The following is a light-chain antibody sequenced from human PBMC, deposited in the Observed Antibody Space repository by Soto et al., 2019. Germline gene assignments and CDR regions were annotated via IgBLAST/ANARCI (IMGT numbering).Light chain of an antibody. J-gene: IGKJ1*01. CDR3: QQYYSYLRT. CDR2: KAS. CDR1: ESISSG. Sequence: DIQMTQSPSTLSASVGDRVTITCRASESISSGLAWYQQKPGKAPNLLIYKASTLESGVPSRFSGSGSGTEFTLTISSLQPDDFATYYCQQYYSYLRTFGQGTKVDIK. V-gene: IGKV1-5*03.